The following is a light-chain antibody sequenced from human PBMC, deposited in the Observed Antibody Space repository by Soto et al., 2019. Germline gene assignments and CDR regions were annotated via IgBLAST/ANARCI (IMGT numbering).Light chain of an antibody. V-gene: IGKV3-11*01. J-gene: IGKJ5*01. CDR1: QSFRGL. Sequence: EVVLTQSPVTLSLSPGERATLSCRASQSFRGLLAWYQQKPGQAPRLLIYDAYNRATGIPPRFGGSGSGTDSTPTISSLEPEDAAVYYCQQRHMWPITFGQGTRLEIK. CDR3: QQRHMWPIT. CDR2: DAY.